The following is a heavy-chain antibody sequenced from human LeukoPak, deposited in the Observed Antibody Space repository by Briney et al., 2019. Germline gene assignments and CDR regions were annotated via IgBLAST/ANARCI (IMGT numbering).Heavy chain of an antibody. Sequence: GGSLRLSCAASEFTFSTFWMSWVRQAPGKGLEWVANIKADGSVKHYVDSMEGRFSISRDNARSSLYLQMNSLRAEDTAVYYCVRDSDYQRNSGGRYAHYDALDIWGHGTIVTDSS. CDR1: EFTFSTFW. D-gene: IGHD2-21*01. V-gene: IGHV3-7*01. CDR2: IKADGSVK. J-gene: IGHJ3*02. CDR3: VRDSDYQRNSGGRYAHYDALDI.